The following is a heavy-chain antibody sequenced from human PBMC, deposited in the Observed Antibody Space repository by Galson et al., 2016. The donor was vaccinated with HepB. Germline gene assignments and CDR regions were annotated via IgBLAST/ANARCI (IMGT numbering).Heavy chain of an antibody. CDR2: TSYDGTNK. D-gene: IGHD3-10*01. Sequence: SLRLSCAASGFTFNTYGMHWVRQAPGKGLEWVAVTSYDGTNKHYADSVRGRFTISRDNSKNTLFLHMISLRAEDTAVYYCAKDTYFYGSGSYFAPRRYYFYGMDVWGRGTMVTVSS. J-gene: IGHJ6*02. V-gene: IGHV3-30*18. CDR3: AKDTYFYGSGSYFAPRRYYFYGMDV. CDR1: GFTFNTYG.